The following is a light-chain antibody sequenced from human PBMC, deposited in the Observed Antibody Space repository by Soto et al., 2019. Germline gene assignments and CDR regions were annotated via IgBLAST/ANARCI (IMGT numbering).Light chain of an antibody. Sequence: QSVLTQPASVSGSPGQSITISCTGTNSDVGGHNYVSWYQQHPGKAPRLMIYEVSNRHSGVSNRFSGSKSGNTASLTISGLQAEDDADYYCSSYTSSNTLVIFGGGTKLTVL. CDR2: EVS. CDR1: NSDVGGHNY. V-gene: IGLV2-14*01. J-gene: IGLJ2*01. CDR3: SSYTSSNTLVI.